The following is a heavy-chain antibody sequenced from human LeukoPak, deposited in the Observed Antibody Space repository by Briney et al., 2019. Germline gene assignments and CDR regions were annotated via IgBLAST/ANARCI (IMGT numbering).Heavy chain of an antibody. CDR2: IYYSGST. J-gene: IGHJ4*02. CDR3: AKGGIVQLLTYFDY. V-gene: IGHV4-39*07. Sequence: PSETLSLTCTVSGGSISSSSYYWGWIRQPPGKGLEWIGSIYYSGSTYYNPSLKSRVTISVDTSKNQFSLKLSSVTAADTAVYYCAKGGIVQLLTYFDYWGQGTLVTVSS. D-gene: IGHD3-9*01. CDR1: GGSISSSSYY.